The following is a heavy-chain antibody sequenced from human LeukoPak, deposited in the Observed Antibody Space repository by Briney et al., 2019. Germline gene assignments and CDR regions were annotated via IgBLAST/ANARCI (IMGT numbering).Heavy chain of an antibody. J-gene: IGHJ4*02. CDR2: ISAYNGNT. Sequence: ASVKVSCKASGYTFTIYGISWVRQAPGQGLEWMGCISAYNGNTNYAQKLQGRVTMTTDTSTSTAYVGLRSLRSDDTAVYYCARELSTVTRRGPSYFDYWGQGTLVTVSS. V-gene: IGHV1-18*01. CDR3: ARELSTVTRRGPSYFDY. D-gene: IGHD4-17*01. CDR1: GYTFTIYG.